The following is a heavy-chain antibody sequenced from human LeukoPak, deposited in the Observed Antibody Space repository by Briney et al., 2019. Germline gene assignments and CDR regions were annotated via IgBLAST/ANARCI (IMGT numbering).Heavy chain of an antibody. Sequence: SQTLSLTCAISGDSVSSNSAAWNWIRQSPSRGLEWLGRTYYRSKWYNDYAVSVKSRITINPGTSKNQFSLQLNSVTPEDTAVYYCARDSITGRRGGRGYNWFDPWGQETLVTVSS. V-gene: IGHV6-1*01. CDR3: ARDSITGRRGGRGYNWFDP. CDR2: TYYRSKWYN. D-gene: IGHD5-24*01. J-gene: IGHJ5*02. CDR1: GDSVSSNSAA.